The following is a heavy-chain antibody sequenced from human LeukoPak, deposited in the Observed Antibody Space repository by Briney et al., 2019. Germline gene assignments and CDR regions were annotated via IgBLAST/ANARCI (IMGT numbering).Heavy chain of an antibody. V-gene: IGHV1-2*04. CDR1: GYTFTGYY. J-gene: IGHJ4*02. CDR2: INPNSGGT. Sequence: GASVKVSCKASGYTFTGYYMHWVRQAPGQGLEWMGWINPNSGGTNYAQKFQGWVTMTRDTSISTAYMELSRLRSDDTAVYYCARGVIPPRIQLWSTIDYWGQGTLVTVSS. CDR3: ARGVIPPRIQLWSTIDY. D-gene: IGHD5-18*01.